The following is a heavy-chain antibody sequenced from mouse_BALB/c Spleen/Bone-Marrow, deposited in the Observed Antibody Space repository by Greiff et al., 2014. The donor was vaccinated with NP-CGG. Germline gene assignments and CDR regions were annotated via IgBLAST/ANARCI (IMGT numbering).Heavy chain of an antibody. CDR1: GFNIKDTY. CDR2: IDPANGNT. CDR3: ARDDYDDYYAMDY. D-gene: IGHD2-4*01. V-gene: IGHV14-3*02. Sequence: DVKLVESGAELVKPGASVKLSCTASGFNIKDTYMHWVKQRPEQGLEWIGRIDPANGNTKYDPKFQDKATITTDTSSNTAYLQLSSLTSEDTAVYYCARDDYDDYYAMDYWGRGTSVTVSS. J-gene: IGHJ4*01.